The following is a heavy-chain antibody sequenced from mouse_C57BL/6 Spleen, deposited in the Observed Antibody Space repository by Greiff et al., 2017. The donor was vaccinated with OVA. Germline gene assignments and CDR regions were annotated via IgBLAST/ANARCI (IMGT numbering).Heavy chain of an antibody. CDR2: IYPGDGGT. V-gene: IGHV1-82*01. Sequence: QVQLQQSGPELVKPGASVKISCKASGYAFSSSWMNWVKQRPGKGLEWIGRIYPGDGGTNYNGQFKGKATLTADPSSSTAYTQLSSLTSEDSEVYFCARGSITTVVHYWYYEVWGTGTTVTVAS. D-gene: IGHD1-1*01. J-gene: IGHJ1*03. CDR1: GYAFSSSW. CDR3: ARGSITTVVHYWYYEV.